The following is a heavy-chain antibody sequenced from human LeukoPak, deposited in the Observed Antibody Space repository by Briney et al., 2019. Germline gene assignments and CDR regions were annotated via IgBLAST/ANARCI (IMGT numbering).Heavy chain of an antibody. J-gene: IGHJ4*02. Sequence: SETLSLTCTVSDGSISSSDYYWTWIRQPPGKGLEWIGYIYSSGSTYYNPSLKSRVTISVDTSKNQFSLKLSSVTAADTAVYYCARGGVTFDYWGQGTLVTVSS. V-gene: IGHV4-30-4*01. D-gene: IGHD2-8*02. CDR2: IYSSGST. CDR3: ARGGVTFDY. CDR1: DGSISSSDYY.